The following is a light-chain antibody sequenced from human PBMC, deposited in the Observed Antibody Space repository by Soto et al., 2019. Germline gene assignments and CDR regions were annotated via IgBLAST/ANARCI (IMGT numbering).Light chain of an antibody. V-gene: IGLV2-14*01. J-gene: IGLJ3*02. CDR2: EIS. CDR1: SSDVGGYNF. CDR3: SSYTSNTTRV. Sequence: QSPLTQPASVSGSPGQAITISCTGTSSDVGGYNFVSWYQQYPGKAPKLMIFEISDRPSGVSNRFSGSKSGNTASLTISGLQAEDEADYYCSSYTSNTTRVFGGGTKVTVL.